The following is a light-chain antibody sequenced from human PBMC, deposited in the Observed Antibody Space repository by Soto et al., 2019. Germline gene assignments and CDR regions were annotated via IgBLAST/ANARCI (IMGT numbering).Light chain of an antibody. Sequence: QSALTQPRSVSGSPGQSVTISCTGTSSDVGDYNYVSWYQQHPGKAPKFIIYEVSKRPSGVPDRFSGSKSGNTASLTISGLQAEDEADYYCCSYAGTYTLVFGGGTKVTVL. J-gene: IGLJ2*01. V-gene: IGLV2-11*01. CDR1: SSDVGDYNY. CDR2: EVS. CDR3: CSYAGTYTLV.